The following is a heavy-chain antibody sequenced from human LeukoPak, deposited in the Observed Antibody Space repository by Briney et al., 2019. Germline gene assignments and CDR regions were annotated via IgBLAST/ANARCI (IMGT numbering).Heavy chain of an antibody. V-gene: IGHV1-8*01. Sequence: SVKVSCKASGYTFTSYDINWVRQATGQGLEWMGWMNPNSGNTSYAQKFQGRVTMTRNTSISTAYMELSSLRSEDTAVYYCARGLRAGTTRYDAFDIWGQGTMVTVSS. CDR1: GYTFTSYD. CDR2: MNPNSGNT. J-gene: IGHJ3*02. CDR3: ARGLRAGTTRYDAFDI. D-gene: IGHD1-7*01.